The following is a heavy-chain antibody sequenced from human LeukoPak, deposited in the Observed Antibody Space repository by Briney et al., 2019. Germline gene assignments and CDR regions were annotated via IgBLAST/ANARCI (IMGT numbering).Heavy chain of an antibody. CDR1: GFTVSSNY. CDR2: IYSGGST. V-gene: IGHV3-66*02. CDR3: ARVRSGGSYYIFDY. Sequence: GGPLRLSCAASGFTVSSNYMSWVRQAPGKGLEWVSVIYSGGSTYYADSVKGRFTISRDNSKNTLYLQMNSLRAEDTAVYYCARVRSGGSYYIFDYWGQGTLVTVSS. D-gene: IGHD1-26*01. J-gene: IGHJ4*02.